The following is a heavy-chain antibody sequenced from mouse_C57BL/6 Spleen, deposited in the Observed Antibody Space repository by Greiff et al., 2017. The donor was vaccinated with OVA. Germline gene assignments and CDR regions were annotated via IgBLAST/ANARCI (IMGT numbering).Heavy chain of an antibody. D-gene: IGHD2-5*01. CDR3: ARGHSNSYAMDY. V-gene: IGHV1-59*01. Sequence: VQLQQPGAELVRPGTSVKLSCKASGYTFTSYWMHWVKQRPGQGLEWIGVIDPSDSYPNYNQKFKGKATLTVDTSSSTAYMQLSSLTSEDSAVYYCARGHSNSYAMDYWGQGTSVTVSS. J-gene: IGHJ4*01. CDR1: GYTFTSYW. CDR2: IDPSDSYP.